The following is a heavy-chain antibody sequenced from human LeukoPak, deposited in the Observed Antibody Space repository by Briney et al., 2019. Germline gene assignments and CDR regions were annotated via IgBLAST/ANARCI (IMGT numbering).Heavy chain of an antibody. V-gene: IGHV1-2*02. CDR3: ARVYENDYGATRWFDP. D-gene: IGHD4/OR15-4a*01. CDR1: GYTFTGYY. J-gene: IGHJ5*02. Sequence: ASVKVSCKASGYTFTGYYIHWVRQAPGQGLEWMGWINPNSGGTNYAQKFQGRVTMTRDTSISTAYMELSRLRSDDTAVYYCARVYENDYGATRWFDPWGQGTLVTVSS. CDR2: INPNSGGT.